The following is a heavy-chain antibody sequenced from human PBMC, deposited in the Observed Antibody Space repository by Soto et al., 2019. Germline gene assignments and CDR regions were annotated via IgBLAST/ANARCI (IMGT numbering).Heavy chain of an antibody. J-gene: IGHJ4*02. Sequence: GGSLRLSCAASGFTFSSYAMSWVRQAPGKGREWVSAISGSGGSTYYADSVKGRFTISRDNSKNTLHLQMNSLRAEDTAVYYCAKDPLPDSVSVDYWGQGTLVTVSS. CDR3: AKDPLPDSVSVDY. CDR1: GFTFSSYA. CDR2: ISGSGGST. D-gene: IGHD6-19*01. V-gene: IGHV3-23*01.